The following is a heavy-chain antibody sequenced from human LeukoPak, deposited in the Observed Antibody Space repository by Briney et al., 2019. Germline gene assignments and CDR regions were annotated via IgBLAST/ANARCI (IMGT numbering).Heavy chain of an antibody. Sequence: PSETLSLTCTVSGGSIRSSYYYWGWIRQPPGKGLEWIGSIYDSGSTYYNPSLKSRVTISVDTSKNQFSLKLNSVTAADTAVYYCARRTMTYDYWGQGTLVTVSS. V-gene: IGHV4-39*01. CDR3: ARRTMTYDY. J-gene: IGHJ4*02. CDR2: IYDSGST. CDR1: GGSIRSSYYY. D-gene: IGHD3-22*01.